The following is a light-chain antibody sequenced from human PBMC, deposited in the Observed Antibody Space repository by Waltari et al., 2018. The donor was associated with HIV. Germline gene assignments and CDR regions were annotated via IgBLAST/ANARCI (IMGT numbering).Light chain of an antibody. J-gene: IGLJ3*02. V-gene: IGLV1-47*01. CDR2: RNN. CDR1: RSNIDLHS. Sequence: HSVLTQPPSASGAPGKRLPIPCSRCRSNIDLHSVNSFQHFPGTAPTLLIQRNNQRASGVPDRFSASKSGTSASLAIGGLRSEDEADYYCGAWDDSLSAWVFGGGTKLSVL. CDR3: GAWDDSLSAWV.